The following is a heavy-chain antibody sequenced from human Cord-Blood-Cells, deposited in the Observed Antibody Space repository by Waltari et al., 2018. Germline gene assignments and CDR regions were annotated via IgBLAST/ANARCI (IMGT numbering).Heavy chain of an antibody. CDR2: INHSGST. Sequence: QVQLQQWGAGLLKPSETLSLTCAVYGGSFSGYSWSWIRQPPGKGLEWIGEINHSGSTNYNPSLKSRVTISVDTSKNQFSLKLSSVTAADTAVYYCASLITRCYGGCYYGMDVWGQGTTVTVSS. J-gene: IGHJ6*02. CDR3: ASLITRCYGGCYYGMDV. CDR1: GGSFSGYS. D-gene: IGHD2-2*01. V-gene: IGHV4-34*01.